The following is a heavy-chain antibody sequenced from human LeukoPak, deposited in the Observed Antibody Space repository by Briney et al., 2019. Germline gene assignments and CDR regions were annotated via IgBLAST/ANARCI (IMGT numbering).Heavy chain of an antibody. CDR2: INHSGST. J-gene: IGHJ4*02. D-gene: IGHD1-26*01. CDR1: GGSFSGYY. CDR3: ARVVGREVDY. V-gene: IGHV4-34*01. Sequence: SETLSLTCAVYGGSFSGYYWSWIRQPPGKGLEWIGEINHSGSTNYNPSLKRRVTISVDTSKNQFSLQLNSVTPDDTAVYYCARVVGREVDYWGQGTLVTVSS.